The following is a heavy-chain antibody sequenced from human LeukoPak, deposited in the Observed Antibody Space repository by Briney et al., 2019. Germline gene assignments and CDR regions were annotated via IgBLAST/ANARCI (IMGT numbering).Heavy chain of an antibody. CDR3: AAGRHCSSSSCYHYYYYGMDV. J-gene: IGHJ6*02. D-gene: IGHD2-2*01. CDR2: ISSSSSTI. Sequence: PGGSLRLSCAASGFTFSSYSMNWVRQAPGRGLEWVSYISSSSSTIYYADSVKGRFTISRDNAKNSLYLQVNSLRAEDTAVYYCAAGRHCSSSSCYHYYYYGMDVWGQGTTVTVSS. CDR1: GFTFSSYS. V-gene: IGHV3-48*01.